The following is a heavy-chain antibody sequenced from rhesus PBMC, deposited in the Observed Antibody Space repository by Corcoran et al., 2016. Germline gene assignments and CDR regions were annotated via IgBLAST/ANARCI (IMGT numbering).Heavy chain of an antibody. J-gene: IGHJ3*01. CDR1: GFTFGSYA. CDR2: IIPLVGIK. V-gene: IGHV1-198*02. D-gene: IGHD6S26*01. CDR3: ARASSGWSDDAFDF. Sequence: QVQLVQSGAEVKKPGASVKVSCKASGFTFGSYAINWVRQAPGQGLEWMGVIIPLVGIKNYAEKFQGRVTITADTSTSTASRELSSLRSEDTAVYYCARASSGWSDDAFDFWGQGLRVTVSS.